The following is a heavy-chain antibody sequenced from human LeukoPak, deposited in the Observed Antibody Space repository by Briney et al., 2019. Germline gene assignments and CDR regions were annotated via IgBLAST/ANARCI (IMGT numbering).Heavy chain of an antibody. CDR3: AREPVAGTSTPYYFDY. V-gene: IGHV3-66*01. CDR2: IYSCGST. CDR1: GFTVSSNY. D-gene: IGHD6-19*01. Sequence: QSGGSLRLSCAASGFTVSSNYMSWVRQAPGKGLEWVSVIYSCGSTYYADSVKGRFTISRDNSKNTLYLQMNSLRAEDTAVYYCAREPVAGTSTPYYFDYWGQGTLVTVSS. J-gene: IGHJ4*02.